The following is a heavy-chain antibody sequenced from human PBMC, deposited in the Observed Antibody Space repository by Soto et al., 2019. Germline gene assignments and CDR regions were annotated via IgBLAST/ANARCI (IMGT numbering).Heavy chain of an antibody. CDR3: ARDCGRACHYGMDV. CDR2: IYYSGST. V-gene: IGHV4-31*03. Sequence: PSETLSLTCTVSGGSISSGGYYWSWIRQHPGKGLEWIGYIYYSGSTYYNPSLKSRVTISVDTSKNQFSLKLSSVTAADTAVYYCARDCGRACHYGMDVWRQGPTVTAS. CDR1: GGSISSGGYY. D-gene: IGHD2-21*01. J-gene: IGHJ6*01.